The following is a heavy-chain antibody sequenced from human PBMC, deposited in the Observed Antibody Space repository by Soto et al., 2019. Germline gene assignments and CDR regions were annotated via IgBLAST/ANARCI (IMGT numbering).Heavy chain of an antibody. Sequence: ASVKVSCKVSGYTLTELSMHWVRQAPGKGLEWMGGFDPEDGETIYAQKFQGRVTMTEDTSTDTAYMELSSLRSGDTAVYYCATAGGTMIALNWFDPWGQGTLVTVSS. CDR3: ATAGGTMIALNWFDP. V-gene: IGHV1-24*01. CDR1: GYTLTELS. D-gene: IGHD3-22*01. CDR2: FDPEDGET. J-gene: IGHJ5*02.